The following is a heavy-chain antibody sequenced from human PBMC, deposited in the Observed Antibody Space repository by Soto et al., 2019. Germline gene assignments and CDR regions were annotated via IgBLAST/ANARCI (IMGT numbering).Heavy chain of an antibody. CDR3: AGLGMVAAHREFDP. CDR2: TNQSGSP. Sequence: PSETLSLTCTVSGGSISSSSYYWGWIRQPPGKGLEWIGETNQSGSPNYNPSLRSRVTISVDKSKSQLFLKLSSVTAADTAIYYCAGLGMVAAHREFDPWGQGTLVTVSS. V-gene: IGHV4-39*07. D-gene: IGHD2-15*01. J-gene: IGHJ5*02. CDR1: GGSISSSSYY.